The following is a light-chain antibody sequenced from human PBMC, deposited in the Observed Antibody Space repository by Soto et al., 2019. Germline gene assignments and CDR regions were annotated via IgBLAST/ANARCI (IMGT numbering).Light chain of an antibody. J-gene: IGLJ2*01. CDR2: DVT. CDR3: CSYAAGDSFK. Sequence: QSALTQPRSVSGSPGQSVTISCTGTSSDVGSYNYVSWHQQHPGKAPKLVIYDVTQRPSGVPDRFSASTSGITASLTISGLQAEDGADYYCCSYAAGDSFKFGGGTKLTVL. V-gene: IGLV2-11*01. CDR1: SSDVGSYNY.